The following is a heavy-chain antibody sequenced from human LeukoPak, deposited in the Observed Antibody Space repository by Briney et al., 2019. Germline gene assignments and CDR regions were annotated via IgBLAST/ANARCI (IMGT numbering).Heavy chain of an antibody. CDR2: IYYSGST. V-gene: IGHV4-59*01. J-gene: IGHJ3*02. CDR3: ARDRKFAFDI. CDR1: GSSISSYY. Sequence: SETLSLTCTVSGSSISSYYWSWIRQPPGKGLEWIGYIYYSGSTNYNPSLKSRVTISVDTSKNQFSLKLSSVTAADTVVYYCARDRKFAFDIWGQGTMVTVSS.